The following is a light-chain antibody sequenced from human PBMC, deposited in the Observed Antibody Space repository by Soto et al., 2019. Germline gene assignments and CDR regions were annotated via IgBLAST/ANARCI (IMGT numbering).Light chain of an antibody. CDR1: QSISTW. CDR3: QQYNTYPLT. V-gene: IGKV1-5*03. Sequence: DIQMTQSPSTLSASVGDRVTITCRASQSISTWLAWYQQKAGKAPKLLIYKASSLEGGVPSRFSGSGSGTDFNITISSLQPDDFATYYCQQYNTYPLTFGGGTSVDIK. J-gene: IGKJ4*01. CDR2: KAS.